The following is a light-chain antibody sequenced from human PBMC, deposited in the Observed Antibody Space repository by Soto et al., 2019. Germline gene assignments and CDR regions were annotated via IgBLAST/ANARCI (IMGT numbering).Light chain of an antibody. CDR2: KAS. CDR3: QQYSDYSRT. V-gene: IGKV1-5*03. J-gene: IGKJ1*01. Sequence: DIQMTQSPSTLSASVGDRVTITCRASQSIITSLAWYQQKPGKAPKLLIYKASSLQSGVPSRFSGSGSGTEFTLTISSLQPDDFATYFCQQYSDYSRTFGQGTKVDIK. CDR1: QSIITS.